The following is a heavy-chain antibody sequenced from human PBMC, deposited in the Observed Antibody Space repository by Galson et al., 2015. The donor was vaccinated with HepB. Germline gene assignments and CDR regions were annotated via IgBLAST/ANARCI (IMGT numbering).Heavy chain of an antibody. D-gene: IGHD3-9*01. CDR3: ARAADYDILIRYYYYYGMDV. J-gene: IGHJ6*02. CDR1: GYTFTGYY. V-gene: IGHV1-2*02. CDR2: IYPNRGGT. Sequence: SVKVSCKASGYTFTGYYMHWVRQAPGQGLECMGWIYPNRGGTNYAQKFQGRVTMTRDTSISTAYMELSRLRSDDTAVYYCARAADYDILIRYYYYYGMDVWGQGTTVTVSS.